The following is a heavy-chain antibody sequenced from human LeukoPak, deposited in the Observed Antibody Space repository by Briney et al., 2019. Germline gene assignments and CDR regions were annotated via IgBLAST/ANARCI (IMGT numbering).Heavy chain of an antibody. D-gene: IGHD2-2*01. CDR3: AREGPCSSTSCPYLDY. V-gene: IGHV3-33*01. CDR2: IWYDGSNK. J-gene: IGHJ4*02. Sequence: PGGSLRLSCAASGFTFSSYGMHWVRQAPGKGLEWVAVIWYDGSNKYYADSVKGRFTISRDNSKNTLYLQMNSLRAEDTAVYYCAREGPCSSTSCPYLDYWGQGTLVTVSS. CDR1: GFTFSSYG.